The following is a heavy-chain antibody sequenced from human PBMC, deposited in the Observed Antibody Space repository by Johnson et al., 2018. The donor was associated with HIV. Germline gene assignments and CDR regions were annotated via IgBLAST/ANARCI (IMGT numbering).Heavy chain of an antibody. Sequence: VQLVESGGGLVQPGGSLRLACAASGFTFSSYDMHWVRQATGKGLEWVSAIGTAGDTYYPGSVKGRFTISRDNSKNTLYLQMNSLRAEETAVYYCARVDQILDYYDSRAAFDIWGHGTMVTVSS. D-gene: IGHD3-22*01. CDR1: GFTFSSYD. CDR3: ARVDQILDYYDSRAAFDI. J-gene: IGHJ3*02. V-gene: IGHV3-13*01. CDR2: IGTAGDT.